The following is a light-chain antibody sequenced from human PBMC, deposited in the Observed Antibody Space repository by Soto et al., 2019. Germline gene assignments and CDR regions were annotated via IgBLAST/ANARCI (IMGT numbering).Light chain of an antibody. CDR1: SSDVGAYDF. J-gene: IGLJ1*01. CDR3: RSYTTSSTRV. Sequence: QSALTQPASVSGSPGQSITISCTGTSSDVGAYDFVSWYQQHPDKAPKLMIYEVSNRPSGVSHRFSGSKSVNTATLTISGLQADDEADYYCRSYTTSSTRVFGTGTKLTVL. V-gene: IGLV2-14*03. CDR2: EVS.